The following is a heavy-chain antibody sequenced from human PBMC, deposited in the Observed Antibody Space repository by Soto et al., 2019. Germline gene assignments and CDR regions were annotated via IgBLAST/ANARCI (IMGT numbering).Heavy chain of an antibody. CDR2: ISAYNGNT. CDR1: GYTFTSYG. Sequence: QVQLVQSGAEVKKPGASVKVSCKASGYTFTSYGISWVRQAPGQGLEWMGWISAYNGNTNYAQKLQGRVTMTTDTSTSTAYMELRSLRTDDTAGYYCARLEDIVVVVAATNDAFDIWGQGTMVTVSS. CDR3: ARLEDIVVVVAATNDAFDI. V-gene: IGHV1-18*01. D-gene: IGHD2-15*01. J-gene: IGHJ3*02.